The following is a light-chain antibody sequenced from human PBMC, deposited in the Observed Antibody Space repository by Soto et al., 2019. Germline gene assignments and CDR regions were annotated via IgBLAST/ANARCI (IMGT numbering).Light chain of an antibody. J-gene: IGKJ2*01. V-gene: IGKV1-39*01. CDR1: QSISSY. Sequence: DIQMTQSPSSLSASVGDRVTSTCRASQSISSYLNWYQQKPGKAPKLLIYAASSLQSGVPSRLSGSGSGTDFTLTISSLQPEDFATYYCQQSYSNPYTFGQGTKLEIK. CDR2: AAS. CDR3: QQSYSNPYT.